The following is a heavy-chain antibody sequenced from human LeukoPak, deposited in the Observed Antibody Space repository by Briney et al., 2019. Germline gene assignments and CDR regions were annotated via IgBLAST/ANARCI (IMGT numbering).Heavy chain of an antibody. J-gene: IGHJ4*02. V-gene: IGHV4-38-2*01. CDR2: IYHSGST. Sequence: SETLSLTCAVSGYSISSGYYWGWIRQPPGKGLEWIGSIYHSGSTYYNPSLKSRVTISVDTSKNQFSLKLSSLPAADTAVYYCARREVTGGPFAYWGQGNLVTVSS. D-gene: IGHD7-27*01. CDR3: ARREVTGGPFAY. CDR1: GYSISSGYY.